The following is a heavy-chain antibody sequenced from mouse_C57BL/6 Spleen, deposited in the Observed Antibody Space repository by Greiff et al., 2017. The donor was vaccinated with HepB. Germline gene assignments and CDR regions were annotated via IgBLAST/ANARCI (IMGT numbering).Heavy chain of an antibody. CDR3: ARWGLRRGYVDY. J-gene: IGHJ2*01. CDR2: IYPGSGST. V-gene: IGHV1-55*01. Sequence: QVQLQQPGAELVKPGASVKMSCKASGYTFTSYWITWVKQRPGQGLEWIGDIYPGSGSTNYNEKFKSKATLTVDTSSSTAYMQLSSLTSEDSAVYYCARWGLRRGYVDYWGQGTTLTVSS. CDR1: GYTFTSYW. D-gene: IGHD2-4*01.